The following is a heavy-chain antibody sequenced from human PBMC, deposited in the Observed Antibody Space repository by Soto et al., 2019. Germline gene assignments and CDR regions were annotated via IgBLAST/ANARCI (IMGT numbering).Heavy chain of an antibody. J-gene: IGHJ4*02. CDR3: ARVRRYYYDSSGHLDY. CDR2: ISSSSSYI. D-gene: IGHD3-22*01. Sequence: PGGSLRLSCAASGFTFSSYSMNWVRQAPGKGLEWVSSISSSSSYIYYADSVEGRFTISRDNAKNSLYLQMNSLRAEDTAVYYCARVRRYYYDSSGHLDYWGQGTLVTVSS. CDR1: GFTFSSYS. V-gene: IGHV3-21*01.